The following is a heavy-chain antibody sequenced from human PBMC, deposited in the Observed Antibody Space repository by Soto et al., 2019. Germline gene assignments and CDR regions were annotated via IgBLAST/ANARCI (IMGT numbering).Heavy chain of an antibody. V-gene: IGHV1-69*01. J-gene: IGHJ4*02. CDR3: ARSSGYYSAGVKRGSHFDY. D-gene: IGHD3-22*01. CDR2: IIPIFGTA. CDR1: GGTFSSYA. Sequence: QVQLVQSGAEVKKPGSSVKVSCKASGGTFSSYAISWVRQAPGQGLEWMGGIIPIFGTANYAQKFQGRVTITADESTSTAYMELSSLRSEDTAVYYCARSSGYYSAGVKRGSHFDYWGQGTLVTVSS.